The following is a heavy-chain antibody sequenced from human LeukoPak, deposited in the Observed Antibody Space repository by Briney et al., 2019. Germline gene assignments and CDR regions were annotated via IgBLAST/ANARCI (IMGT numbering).Heavy chain of an antibody. J-gene: IGHJ4*02. V-gene: IGHV3-23*01. D-gene: IGHD3-22*01. Sequence: GGSLRLSCAASGFTFSSYAMSWVRQAPGKGLEWVSAISGSGGSTYYADFVKGRFTISRDNSKNTLYLQMNSLRAEDTAVYYCAKGLHYYDSSYADYWGQGTLVTVSS. CDR1: GFTFSSYA. CDR2: ISGSGGST. CDR3: AKGLHYYDSSYADY.